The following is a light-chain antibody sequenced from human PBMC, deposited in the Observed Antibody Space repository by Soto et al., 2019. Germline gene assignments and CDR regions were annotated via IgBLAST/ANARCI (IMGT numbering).Light chain of an antibody. J-gene: IGKJ3*01. Sequence: DIQMPQSPTSLSASVGDRVTITCRASQGIRNFVAWYQQKPGKAPKLLIYAASTLQSGVPSRFRGSGSGTDFTLTINSLQPEDVATYSCQKYSSVPVFGPGTKVEIK. CDR3: QKYSSVPV. CDR1: QGIRNF. CDR2: AAS. V-gene: IGKV1-27*01.